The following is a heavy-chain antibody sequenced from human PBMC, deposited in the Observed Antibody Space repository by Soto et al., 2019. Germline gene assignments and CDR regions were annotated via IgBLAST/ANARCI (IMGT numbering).Heavy chain of an antibody. D-gene: IGHD1-26*01. V-gene: IGHV5-51*01. J-gene: IGHJ6*03. Sequence: PGESLKISCKGSGYSFTSYWIGWVRQMPGKGLEWMGIIYPGDSDTRYSPSFQGQVTISADKSISTAYLQWSSLKASDTAMYYCARHANHQLIVHSSYYMDVWGKGTTVTVSS. CDR1: GYSFTSYW. CDR2: IYPGDSDT. CDR3: ARHANHQLIVHSSYYMDV.